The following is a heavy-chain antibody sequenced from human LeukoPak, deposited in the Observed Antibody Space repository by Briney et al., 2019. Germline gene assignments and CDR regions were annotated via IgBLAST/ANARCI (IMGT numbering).Heavy chain of an antibody. CDR1: GGSFSGYY. Sequence: ASETLSLTCAVYGGSFSGYYWSWIRQPPGKGLEWIGEINHSGSTNYNPSLKSRVTISVDTSKNQFSLKLSSVTAADTAVYYCARGGGYCSSTSCYAFDYWGQGTLVTVSS. CDR3: ARGGGYCSSTSCYAFDY. CDR2: INHSGST. J-gene: IGHJ4*02. V-gene: IGHV4-34*01. D-gene: IGHD2-2*01.